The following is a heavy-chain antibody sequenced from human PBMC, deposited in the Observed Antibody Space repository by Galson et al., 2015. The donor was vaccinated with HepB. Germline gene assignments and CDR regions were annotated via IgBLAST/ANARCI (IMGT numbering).Heavy chain of an antibody. V-gene: IGHV3-30*04. CDR1: GFTFSSYA. D-gene: IGHD6-19*01. CDR3: ARDLPNKWEQWLNYYYYYGMDV. CDR2: ISYDGSNK. Sequence: SLRLSCAASGFTFSSYAMHWVRQAPGKGLEWVAVISYDGSNKYYADSVKGRFTISRDNSKNSLYLQMNSLRAEDTAVYYCARDLPNKWEQWLNYYYYYGMDVWGQGTTVTVSS. J-gene: IGHJ6*02.